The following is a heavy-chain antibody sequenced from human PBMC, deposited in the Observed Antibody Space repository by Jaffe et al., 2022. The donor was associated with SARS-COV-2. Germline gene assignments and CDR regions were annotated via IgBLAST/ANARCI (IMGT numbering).Heavy chain of an antibody. V-gene: IGHV1-8*01. CDR1: GYTFTSYD. CDR2: MNPNSGNT. D-gene: IGHD6-13*01. Sequence: QVQLVQSGAEVKKPGASVKVSCKASGYTFTSYDINWVRQATGQGLEWMGWMNPNSGNTGYAQKFQGRVTMTRNTSISTAYMELSSLRSEDTAVYYCATPLYSSSWYVGFLRPRDGYGMDVWGQGTTVTVSS. CDR3: ATPLYSSSWYVGFLRPRDGYGMDV. J-gene: IGHJ6*02.